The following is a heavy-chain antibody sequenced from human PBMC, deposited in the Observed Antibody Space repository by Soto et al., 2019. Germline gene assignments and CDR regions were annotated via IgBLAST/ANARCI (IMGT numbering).Heavy chain of an antibody. Sequence: QVQLVQSGAEVKMPGATVRVSCKTSGYDFTNFGVNWVRQAPGQGLEWMGWISNYNGDTDYAQEFLDRFTMNTDTVTRTVSMEQSYLRFDDKAVYYCARDREYCSRSICYSPGIDVWGQGSTVFVSS. CDR2: ISNYNGDT. J-gene: IGHJ6*02. CDR1: GYDFTNFG. CDR3: ARDREYCSRSICYSPGIDV. V-gene: IGHV1-18*01. D-gene: IGHD2-2*01.